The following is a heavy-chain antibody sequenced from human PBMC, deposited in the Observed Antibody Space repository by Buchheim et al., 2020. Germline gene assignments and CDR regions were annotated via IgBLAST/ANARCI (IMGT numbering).Heavy chain of an antibody. V-gene: IGHV1-8*01. CDR2: MNPNSGNT. CDR3: ARGYCISTSCYVFLFGYYGMDV. Sequence: QVQLVQSGAEVKKPGASVKVSCKASGYTFTSYDINWVRQATGQGLEWMGWMNPNSGNTGYAQKFQGRVTMTRNTSISTAYMELSSLRSEDTAVYYCARGYCISTSCYVFLFGYYGMDVWGQGTT. CDR1: GYTFTSYD. D-gene: IGHD2-2*01. J-gene: IGHJ6*02.